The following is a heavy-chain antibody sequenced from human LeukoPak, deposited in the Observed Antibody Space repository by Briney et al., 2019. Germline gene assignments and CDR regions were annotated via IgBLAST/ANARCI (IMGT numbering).Heavy chain of an antibody. J-gene: IGHJ4*02. CDR1: GFTFDDYA. CDR2: ISWNSGSI. Sequence: PGRSLRLSCAASGFTFDDYAMHWVRQAPGKGLEWVSGISWNSGSIGYADSVKGRFTISRDNAKNSLYLQMNSLRAEDTALYYCAKDPSLAPRYYFDYWGQGTLVTVSS. CDR3: AKDPSLAPRYYFDY. V-gene: IGHV3-9*01.